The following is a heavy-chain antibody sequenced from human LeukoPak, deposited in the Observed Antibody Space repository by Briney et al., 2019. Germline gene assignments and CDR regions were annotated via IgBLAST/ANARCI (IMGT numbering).Heavy chain of an antibody. CDR1: GFTFTSYA. Sequence: GGSLRLSCAASGFTFTSYAMSWVRQAPGKGLEWMAVISYHGINEYYADSVKGRFTISRDNSKSTLHLQMNSLRAEDTAVYYCAKVRWDNSGWYYLDTWGQGTLLTVSS. J-gene: IGHJ4*02. CDR3: AKVRWDNSGWYYLDT. D-gene: IGHD6-19*01. CDR2: ISYHGINE. V-gene: IGHV3-30*18.